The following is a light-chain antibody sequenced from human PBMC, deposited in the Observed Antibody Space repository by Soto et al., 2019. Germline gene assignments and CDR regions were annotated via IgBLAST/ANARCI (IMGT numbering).Light chain of an antibody. Sequence: DIQMTQSPSSLSASVEDRVIITCLASQSISNHLNWYQQKPGKAPKLLIFAASSLQSGVPSRFSGSRSGPDFTLTISSLQPEDFATYSCQQSYSTPRTFGQGTKVDIK. CDR2: AAS. CDR1: QSISNH. V-gene: IGKV1-39*01. CDR3: QQSYSTPRT. J-gene: IGKJ1*01.